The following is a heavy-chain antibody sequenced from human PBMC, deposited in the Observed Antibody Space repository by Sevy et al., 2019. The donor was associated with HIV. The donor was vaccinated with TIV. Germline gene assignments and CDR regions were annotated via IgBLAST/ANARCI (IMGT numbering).Heavy chain of an antibody. V-gene: IGHV3-30*09. Sequence: GGSLRLSCSVSGFNFSTYAMHWVRQAPGKGLEWVAVISSDVIRKYYGASVRGRFAISIDNSNNTLSLQMNSLRIEDTAVYYCARDARGEAALPDYWGQGTLVTVSS. CDR1: GFNFSTYA. D-gene: IGHD3-16*01. J-gene: IGHJ4*02. CDR2: ISSDVIRK. CDR3: ARDARGEAALPDY.